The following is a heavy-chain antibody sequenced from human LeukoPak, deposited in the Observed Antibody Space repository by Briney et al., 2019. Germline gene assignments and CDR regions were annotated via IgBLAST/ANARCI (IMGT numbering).Heavy chain of an antibody. J-gene: IGHJ4*02. CDR2: INHSGST. V-gene: IGHV4-34*01. D-gene: IGHD6-19*01. Sequence: PSETLSLTCTVSGGSISSYYWSWIRQPPGKGLEWIGEINHSGSTNYNPSLKSRVTISVDTSKNQFSLKLSSVTAADTAVYYCARVVSSSGWYYFDYWGQGTLVTVSS. CDR3: ARVVSSSGWYYFDY. CDR1: GGSISSYY.